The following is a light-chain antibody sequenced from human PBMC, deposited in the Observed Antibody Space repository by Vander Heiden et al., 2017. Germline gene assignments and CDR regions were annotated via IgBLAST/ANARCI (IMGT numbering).Light chain of an antibody. CDR1: QGISNY. V-gene: IGKV1-27*01. CDR2: AAS. Sequence: IHMTHSPSSLSASVLDRVTITCRASQGISNYLAWYQQKPGKVPKLLIYAASTLQSGVPSRFSGSGSGTDFTLTISSLQPEDVATYYCQKYNSAPWKFDPWTKEEIK. CDR3: QKYNSAPWK. J-gene: IGKJ1*01.